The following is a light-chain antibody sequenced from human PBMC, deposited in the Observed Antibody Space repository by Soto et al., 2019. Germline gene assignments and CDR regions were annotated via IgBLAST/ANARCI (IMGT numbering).Light chain of an antibody. CDR3: QQYASSRT. J-gene: IGKJ1*01. CDR2: GAS. Sequence: EIVWTQSPGTLSLSPGERATLSCRASQSVTNNYLAWFQQKPGQAPRLLMYGASSRATGIPDRFSGSGSGTDFTLTITRLEPEDFAVDYCQQYASSRTFGQGTKFDIK. CDR1: QSVTNNY. V-gene: IGKV3-20*01.